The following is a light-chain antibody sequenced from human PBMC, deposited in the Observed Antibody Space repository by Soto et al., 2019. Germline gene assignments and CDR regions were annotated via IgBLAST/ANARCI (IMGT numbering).Light chain of an antibody. Sequence: IVLTQSPDILSLSPGHRATISCRARQSVTGNYLAWYQQKPGQAPMLLIYDASSRATGIPDRFSGGGSGTDFTLTIRRLEPEDFAVYYCQQYGSSPITFGQGTRVEIK. J-gene: IGKJ5*01. CDR1: QSVTGNY. V-gene: IGKV3-20*01. CDR2: DAS. CDR3: QQYGSSPIT.